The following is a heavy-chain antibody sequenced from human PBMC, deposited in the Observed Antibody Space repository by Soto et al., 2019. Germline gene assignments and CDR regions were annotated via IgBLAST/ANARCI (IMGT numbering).Heavy chain of an antibody. CDR3: ARHIFPNYYGSGSYYINWFDP. J-gene: IGHJ5*02. CDR2: TYYSGST. D-gene: IGHD3-10*01. V-gene: IGHV4-39*01. CDR1: GGSISSSSYY. Sequence: PSETLSLTCTVSGGSISSSSYYWGWIRQPPGKGLKWIGSTYYSGSTYYNPSLKSRVTISVDTSKNQFSLKLSSVTAADTAVYYCARHIFPNYYGSGSYYINWFDPWGQGTLVTVS.